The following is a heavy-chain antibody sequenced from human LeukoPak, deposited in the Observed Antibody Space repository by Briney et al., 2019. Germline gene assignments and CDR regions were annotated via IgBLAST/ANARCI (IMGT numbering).Heavy chain of an antibody. Sequence: PGGSLRLSCAASGFTFSSYSMNWVRQAPGKGLEWVSSISSSSSYIYYADSVKGRLTISRDNSKNTLYLQMNSLRAEDTAVYYCARESSSGYYASPRFDYWGQGTLVTVSS. CDR1: GFTFSSYS. CDR3: ARESSSGYYASPRFDY. J-gene: IGHJ4*02. D-gene: IGHD3-22*01. V-gene: IGHV3-21*01. CDR2: ISSSSSYI.